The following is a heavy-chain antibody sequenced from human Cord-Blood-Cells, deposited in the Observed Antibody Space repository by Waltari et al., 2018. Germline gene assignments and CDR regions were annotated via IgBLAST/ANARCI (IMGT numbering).Heavy chain of an antibody. CDR3: ATDPAHDSSGYYYDY. CDR2: FDPEDGET. J-gene: IGHJ4*02. D-gene: IGHD3-22*01. CDR1: GYTLTELS. Sequence: QVQLVQSGAEVKKPGASVKVSCKVSGYTLTELSMHWVRQAPGKGLEWMGGFDPEDGETNNGQKFQGRVNRTEDTATDTAYMELSSLRSEDTAVYYCATDPAHDSSGYYYDYWGQGTLVTVSS. V-gene: IGHV1-24*01.